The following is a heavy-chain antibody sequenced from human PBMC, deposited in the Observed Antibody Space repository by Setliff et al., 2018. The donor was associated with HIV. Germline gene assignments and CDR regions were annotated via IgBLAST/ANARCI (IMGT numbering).Heavy chain of an antibody. D-gene: IGHD3-3*01. CDR3: ARFGGPDFGGARSHRYYYYYMDV. J-gene: IGHJ6*03. Sequence: SVKVSCKASGGTFSSYAISWVRQAPGQGLEWMGGTIPIFGTANYAQKFQGRVTITTDESTSTAYVELSSLRSEDTAVYYCARFGGPDFGGARSHRYYYYYMDVWGKGTTVTVSS. CDR1: GGTFSSYA. CDR2: TIPIFGTA. V-gene: IGHV1-69*05.